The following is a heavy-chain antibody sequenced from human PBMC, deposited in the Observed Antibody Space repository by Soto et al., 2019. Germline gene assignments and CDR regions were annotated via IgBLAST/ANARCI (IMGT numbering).Heavy chain of an antibody. CDR1: GGSINAFV. CDR2: IFYSGST. Sequence: QVQLQESGPGLVKPSETLSLTCTVSGGSINAFVWSWVRQPPGKGLESIGYIFYSGSTNYNPSLKSRVTISLDTSKTQFSLNLTSVTAADTALYYCASQTGLYYYGMDVWGQGTMVAVSS. CDR3: ASQTGLYYYGMDV. J-gene: IGHJ6*02. V-gene: IGHV4-59*01.